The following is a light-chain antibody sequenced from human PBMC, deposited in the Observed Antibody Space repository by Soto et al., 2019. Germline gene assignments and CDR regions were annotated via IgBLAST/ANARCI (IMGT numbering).Light chain of an antibody. V-gene: IGLV1-40*01. Sequence: QSVLTQPPSVSGAPGQRVTISCTGSSSNIGADYGVHWYRQLPGTAPKLLIFRNSHRPSGVPDRFSGSKSDTSASLAITGLQAEDEADYYCQSYDSSLSGFVFGTGTKLTVL. CDR3: QSYDSSLSGFV. J-gene: IGLJ1*01. CDR2: RNS. CDR1: SSNIGADYG.